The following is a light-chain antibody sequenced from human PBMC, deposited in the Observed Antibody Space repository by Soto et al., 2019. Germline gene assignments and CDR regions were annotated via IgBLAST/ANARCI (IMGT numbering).Light chain of an antibody. CDR2: KAS. J-gene: IGKJ1*01. Sequence: DIQMTKSPSTLSASVGDRVTITCRASQTIITLLAWYQQRPGKAPNLLIYKASSLESGVPSRFSGSGSGTEFTLTISSLQPDDFATYFCQQYSTYPWTFGQGTKVEVK. V-gene: IGKV1-5*03. CDR1: QTIITL. CDR3: QQYSTYPWT.